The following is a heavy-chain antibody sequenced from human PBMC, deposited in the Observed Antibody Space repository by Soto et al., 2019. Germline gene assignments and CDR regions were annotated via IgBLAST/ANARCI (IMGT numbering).Heavy chain of an antibody. D-gene: IGHD2-15*01. V-gene: IGHV3-7*03. CDR1: GFSSSDYW. CDR2: IIQDGRAI. J-gene: IGHJ4*02. Sequence: GGSLRLSCAASGFSSSDYWMSWVRQAPGRGLEWVAHIIQDGRAIYYVDSVRGRFTISRDSAGNSVFLEMHRLRVEDTAVYYCARGGELSLLPLDYWGRGTLVTVSS. CDR3: ARGGELSLLPLDY.